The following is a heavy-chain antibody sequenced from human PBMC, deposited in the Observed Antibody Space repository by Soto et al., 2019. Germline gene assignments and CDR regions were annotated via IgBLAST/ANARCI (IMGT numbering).Heavy chain of an antibody. CDR1: GGSISTFY. Sequence: SETLSLTCTVSGGSISTFYWSWIRQSPGKGLEWIAYIYYSGITNYNPSLKSRLTISVDTSKTPFSLKLSSVTAADTAVYYCARSISGYHYYFDYWGQGTLVTVS. CDR2: IYYSGIT. V-gene: IGHV4-59*01. D-gene: IGHD3-22*01. J-gene: IGHJ4*02. CDR3: ARSISGYHYYFDY.